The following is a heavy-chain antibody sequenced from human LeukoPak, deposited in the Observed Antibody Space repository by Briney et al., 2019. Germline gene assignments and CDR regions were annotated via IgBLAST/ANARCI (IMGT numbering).Heavy chain of an antibody. CDR3: ARETDSTLFDY. V-gene: IGHV3-48*01. J-gene: IGHJ4*02. CDR2: ISGSSRTI. Sequence: GPLRLSCVASGFTFNKYSMNWVRQAPGKGLQWLSYISGSSRTIYYADSLKGLVAISGDKARNSLYLQMNSLRAEDTAVYYCARETDSTLFDYWGQGTLVTVSS. D-gene: IGHD2-2*01. CDR1: GFTFNKYS.